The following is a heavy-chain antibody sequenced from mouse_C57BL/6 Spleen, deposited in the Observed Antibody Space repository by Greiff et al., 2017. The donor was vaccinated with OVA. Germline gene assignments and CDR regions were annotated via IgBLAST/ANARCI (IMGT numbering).Heavy chain of an antibody. V-gene: IGHV5-9-1*02. J-gene: IGHJ4*01. Sequence: EVNLVESGEGLVKPGGSLKLSCAASGFTFSSYAMSWVRQTPEKRLEWVAYISSGGDYIYYADTVKGRFTISRDNARNTLYLQMSSLKSEDTAMYYCTRGGSSGLAYYAMDYWGQGTSVTVSS. CDR1: GFTFSSYA. CDR3: TRGGSSGLAYYAMDY. D-gene: IGHD3-2*02. CDR2: ISSGGDYI.